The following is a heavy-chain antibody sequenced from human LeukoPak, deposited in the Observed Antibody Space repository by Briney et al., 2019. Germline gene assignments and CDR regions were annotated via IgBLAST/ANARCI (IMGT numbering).Heavy chain of an antibody. V-gene: IGHV3-48*01. J-gene: IGHJ5*02. CDR3: ARAGGSDPFDP. CDR1: GFTFSSYS. CDR2: ISSSSSTI. Sequence: GGSLRLSCAASGFTFSSYSMNWVRQAPGKGLEWVSYISSSSSTIYYADSVKGRFTISRDNAKNSLYLQMNSLRAEDTAVYYCARAGGSDPFDPWGQGTLVTVSS. D-gene: IGHD1-26*01.